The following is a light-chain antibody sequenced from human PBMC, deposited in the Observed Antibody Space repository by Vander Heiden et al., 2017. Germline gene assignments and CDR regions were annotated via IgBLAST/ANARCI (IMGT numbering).Light chain of an antibody. CDR2: LGS. Sequence: ILMTQSPLSLPVTPGEPASISCRSSQSLLYRNGNDHLDWYLQKPGQSPQILIYLGSNRASGVPDRFSGTGSGTDFTLKISRVEAEDVGVYYCMQALQTPYTFGQGTKLEIK. V-gene: IGKV2-28*01. J-gene: IGKJ2*01. CDR1: QSLLYRNGNDH. CDR3: MQALQTPYT.